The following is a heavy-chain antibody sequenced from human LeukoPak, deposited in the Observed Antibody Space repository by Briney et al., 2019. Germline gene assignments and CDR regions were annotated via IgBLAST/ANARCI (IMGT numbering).Heavy chain of an antibody. CDR1: GFTFDDYA. V-gene: IGHV3-9*01. Sequence: GGSLRLSCAASGFTFDDYAMHWVRQAPGKGLEWVSGISWNSGSIGYADSVKGRFTISRDNAKNSLYLQMNSLRAEDTALYYCAKLGGYCSSTSCPRDYFDYWGQGTLVTVSS. CDR3: AKLGGYCSSTSCPRDYFDY. D-gene: IGHD2-2*01. CDR2: ISWNSGSI. J-gene: IGHJ4*02.